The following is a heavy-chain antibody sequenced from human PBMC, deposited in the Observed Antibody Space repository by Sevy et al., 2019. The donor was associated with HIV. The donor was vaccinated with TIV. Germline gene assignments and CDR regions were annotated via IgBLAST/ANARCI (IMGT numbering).Heavy chain of an antibody. CDR1: GGSISSSSYY. J-gene: IGHJ6*02. CDR3: ARLGRFLEWSQAVYYYYGMDV. Sequence: SETLSLTCTVSGGSISSSSYYWGWIRQPPGKGLEWIGSIYYSGSTYYNPSLKSRVTISVDTSKNQFSLKLSSVTAADTAVYYCARLGRFLEWSQAVYYYYGMDVWGQGTTVTVSS. D-gene: IGHD3-3*01. CDR2: IYYSGST. V-gene: IGHV4-39*01.